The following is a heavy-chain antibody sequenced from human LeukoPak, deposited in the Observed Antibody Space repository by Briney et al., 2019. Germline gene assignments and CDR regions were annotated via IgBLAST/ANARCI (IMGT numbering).Heavy chain of an antibody. CDR2: IYYSGST. V-gene: IGHV4-39*01. J-gene: IGHJ4*02. CDR1: GGSISSSSYY. Sequence: PSETLSLTCTVSGGSISSSSYYWGWIRQPPGKGLEWIGSIYYSGSTYYNPSLKSRVTISVDTSKNQFSLKLSSVTAADTAVYYCARLVGATQEVDYWGQGTLVTVSS. D-gene: IGHD1-26*01. CDR3: ARLVGATQEVDY.